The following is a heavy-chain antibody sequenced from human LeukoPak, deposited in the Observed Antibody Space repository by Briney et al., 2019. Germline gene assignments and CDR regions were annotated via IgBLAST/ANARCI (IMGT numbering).Heavy chain of an antibody. Sequence: PGGSLRLSCAASGFTFDNAWMSWVRQAPGKGLEWVSAVSGSGGSTYYADSVQGRFTISRDDSKNTLYLQMNSLRAEDTAVYYCAKDYRYAIAAAGRQYNWFDSWGQGTLVTVSS. CDR2: VSGSGGST. D-gene: IGHD6-13*01. CDR3: AKDYRYAIAAAGRQYNWFDS. J-gene: IGHJ5*01. CDR1: GFTFDNAW. V-gene: IGHV3-23*01.